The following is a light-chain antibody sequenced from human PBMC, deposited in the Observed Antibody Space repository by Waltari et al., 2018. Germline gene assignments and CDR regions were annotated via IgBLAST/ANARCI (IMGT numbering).Light chain of an antibody. J-gene: IGKJ1*01. V-gene: IGKV3-20*01. CDR3: QKYDRLPAT. Sequence: EIVFTQSPGTPSLSPGERGTLSCRARQSVSRFLAWYQQKPGQAPRLLIYGASTRATGIPDRFSGSGSGTDFSLTINRLEHEDFAVYYCQKYDRLPATFGQGTKVEIK. CDR1: QSVSRF. CDR2: GAS.